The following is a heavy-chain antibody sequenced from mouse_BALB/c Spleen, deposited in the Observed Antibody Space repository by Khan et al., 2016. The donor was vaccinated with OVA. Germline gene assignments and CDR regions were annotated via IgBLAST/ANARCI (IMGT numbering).Heavy chain of an antibody. J-gene: IGHJ3*01. D-gene: IGHD3-2*02. Sequence: QVQLQQSGPELVKPGASVKMSCKASGYTFTDFLISWLKQRPGQGLEWIGEIYPGSGYIYYNENFKGKATLTSDKSSHTAYMQLSSLTSEDSAVYFCTRAGYGGFAHWGPGTLVTVSA. CDR1: GYTFTDFL. CDR3: TRAGYGGFAH. CDR2: IYPGSGYI. V-gene: IGHV1-77*01.